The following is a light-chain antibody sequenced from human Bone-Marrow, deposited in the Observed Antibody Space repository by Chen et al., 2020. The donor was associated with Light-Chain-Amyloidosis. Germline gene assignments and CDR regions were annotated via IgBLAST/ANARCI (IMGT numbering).Light chain of an antibody. V-gene: IGLV6-57*01. CDR2: DDD. CDR1: SGSIATNY. J-gene: IGLJ3*02. CDR3: QSYHDHSQGV. Sequence: NFMLTQPHSVSESPGKTVIISCTRSSGSIATNYVQWYQQRPGSSTTTVIYDDDQSPSGVPYQFSSSTDRSYYPATLTISGLTAEDEANYSCQSYHDHSQGVFGGGTKLTVL.